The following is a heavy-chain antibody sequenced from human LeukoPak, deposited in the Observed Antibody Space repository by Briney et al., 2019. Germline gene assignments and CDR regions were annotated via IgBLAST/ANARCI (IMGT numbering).Heavy chain of an antibody. CDR1: GDSTFTNNVA. CDR2: TYYRSKWSF. D-gene: IGHD6-6*01. CDR3: ARGKYTSFDN. Sequence: SQTLSLTCAISGDSTFTNNVAWNWIRQSPSRGLEWLGRTYYRSKWSFDYAVSVKSRITINADTSKNQFSLQLSSVTPEDTAVYYCARGKYTSFDNWGQGTLVTVSS. V-gene: IGHV6-1*01. J-gene: IGHJ4*02.